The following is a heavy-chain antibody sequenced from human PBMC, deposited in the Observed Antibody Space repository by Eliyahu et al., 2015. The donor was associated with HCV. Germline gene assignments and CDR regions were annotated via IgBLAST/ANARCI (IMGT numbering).Heavy chain of an antibody. CDR1: SNFG. J-gene: IGHJ4*02. V-gene: IGHV3-33*01. D-gene: IGHD3-10*01. CDR3: ARSEGEAMDDS. Sequence: SNFGMHWVRQAPGKGLEWVAVIWHDGSHKSYADSVKGRFTISRDNSKKTLYLQMNSLRVEDTAVYYCARSEGEAMDDSWGRGTPVTVSS. CDR2: IWHDGSHK.